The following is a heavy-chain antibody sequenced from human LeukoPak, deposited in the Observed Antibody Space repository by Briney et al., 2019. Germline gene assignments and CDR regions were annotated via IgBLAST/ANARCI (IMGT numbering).Heavy chain of an antibody. D-gene: IGHD2-2*01. Sequence: ASVKVSCKASGYTFTSYGISWVRPAPGQGLEWMGWISAYNGNTNYAQKLQGRVTMTTDTSTSTAYMELRSLRSDDTAVYYCARDRVYCSSTSCYFPLDYWGQGTLVTVSS. CDR3: ARDRVYCSSTSCYFPLDY. CDR2: ISAYNGNT. J-gene: IGHJ4*02. V-gene: IGHV1-18*01. CDR1: GYTFTSYG.